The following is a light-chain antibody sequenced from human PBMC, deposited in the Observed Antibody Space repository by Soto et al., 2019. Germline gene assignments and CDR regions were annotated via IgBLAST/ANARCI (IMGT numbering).Light chain of an antibody. CDR1: QSVSSY. CDR2: DAS. Sequence: EIVLTQSPGTLSLSPGERATLSCRASQSVSSYLAWYQQKPGQAPRLLIYDASNRATAIPDRFSGSGSGTDFTLTISRLDPEDFAVYYCLQYDSSPLTFGGGTKVEIK. J-gene: IGKJ4*01. V-gene: IGKV3-20*01. CDR3: LQYDSSPLT.